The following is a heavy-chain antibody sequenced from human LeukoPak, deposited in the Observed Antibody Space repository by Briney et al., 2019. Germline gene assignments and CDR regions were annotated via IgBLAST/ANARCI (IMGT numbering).Heavy chain of an antibody. CDR2: IYYSGST. V-gene: IGHV4-59*01. D-gene: IGHD6-19*01. Sequence: PSETLSLTCTVSGGSISSYYWSWIRQPPGKGLEWIGYIYYSGSTNYNPSLKSRVTISVDTSKNQFSLKLSSVTAADTAVYYCAREGGTSSGWYSWCFDPWGQGTLVTVSS. CDR1: GGSISSYY. J-gene: IGHJ5*02. CDR3: AREGGTSSGWYSWCFDP.